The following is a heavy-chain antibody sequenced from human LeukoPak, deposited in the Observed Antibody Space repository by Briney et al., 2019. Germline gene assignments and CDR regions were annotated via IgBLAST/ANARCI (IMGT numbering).Heavy chain of an antibody. J-gene: IGHJ5*02. CDR1: GYTFTSYD. V-gene: IGHV1-8*01. CDR3: ARAGYCSGGSCYDWFDP. D-gene: IGHD2-15*01. Sequence: SVKVSCKASGYTFTSYDLNWVRQATGQGLKWMGWMNPKSGNTGYAQKSQDRITMTRNTSISTAYMELSSLRSEDTAVYYCARAGYCSGGSCYDWFDPWGQGTLVTVSS. CDR2: MNPKSGNT.